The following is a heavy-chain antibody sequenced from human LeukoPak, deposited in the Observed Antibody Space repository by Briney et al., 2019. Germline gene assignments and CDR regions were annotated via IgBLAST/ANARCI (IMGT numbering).Heavy chain of an antibody. Sequence: PSETLSLTCAVYGGSFSGYYWSWIRQPPGKGLEWIGEINHSGSTNYNPSLKSRVTISVDTSKNQFSLKLSSVTAADTAVYHCASDYYDSSGHGWFDPWGQGTLVTVSS. CDR3: ASDYYDSSGHGWFDP. CDR1: GGSFSGYY. D-gene: IGHD3-22*01. V-gene: IGHV4-34*01. CDR2: INHSGST. J-gene: IGHJ5*02.